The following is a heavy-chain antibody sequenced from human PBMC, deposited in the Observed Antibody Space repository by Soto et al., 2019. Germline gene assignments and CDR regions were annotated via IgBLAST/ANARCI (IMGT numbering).Heavy chain of an antibody. CDR1: GFTFSDYY. CDR3: ARDGTHCGGDCYVLFSLLSVVADY. D-gene: IGHD2-21*02. J-gene: IGHJ4*02. CDR2: ISSSGRTI. V-gene: IGHV3-11*01. Sequence: GGSLRLSCAASGFTFSDYYMSWIRQAPGKGLEWVSYISSSGRTIYYADSVKGRFTISRDNAKNSLYLQMNSLRAEDTAVYYCARDGTHCGGDCYVLFSLLSVVADYWGQGTLVTVSS.